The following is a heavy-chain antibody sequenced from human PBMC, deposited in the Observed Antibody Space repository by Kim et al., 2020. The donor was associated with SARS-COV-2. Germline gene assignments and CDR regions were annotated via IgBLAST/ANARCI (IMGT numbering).Heavy chain of an antibody. Sequence: YHSGSTTYTPSLKSRVSISVDKSKNQFSLKLSSVTAADTALYYCARNYFYAIDVWGQGTTVTVSS. J-gene: IGHJ6*02. CDR3: ARNYFYAIDV. V-gene: IGHV4-4*02. CDR2: YHSGST.